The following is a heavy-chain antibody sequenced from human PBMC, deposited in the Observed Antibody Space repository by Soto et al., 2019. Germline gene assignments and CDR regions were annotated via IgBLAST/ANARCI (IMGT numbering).Heavy chain of an antibody. V-gene: IGHV3-30*18. D-gene: IGHD3-3*01. CDR3: AKDHLSRYDFWSGYYYYYYYGMDV. CDR1: GFTFSSYG. CDR2: ISYDGSNK. J-gene: IGHJ6*02. Sequence: PGGSLRLSCAASGFTFSSYGMHWVRQAPGKGLEWVAVISYDGSNKYYADSVKGRFTISRDNSKNTLYLQMNSLRAEDTAVYYCAKDHLSRYDFWSGYYYYYYYGMDVWGQGTTVTVSS.